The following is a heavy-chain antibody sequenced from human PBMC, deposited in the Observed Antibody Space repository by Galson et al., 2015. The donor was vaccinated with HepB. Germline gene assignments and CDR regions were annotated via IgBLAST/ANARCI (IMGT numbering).Heavy chain of an antibody. CDR2: ISGSGGST. Sequence: SLRLSCAASGFTFSSYAMSWVRQAPGKGLEWVSAISGSGGSTYYADSVKGRFTISRDNSKNTLYLQMNSLRAEDTAVYYCAKDQTVSGGSSDYWGQGTLVTVSS. J-gene: IGHJ4*02. CDR1: GFTFSSYA. V-gene: IGHV3-23*01. D-gene: IGHD2-15*01. CDR3: AKDQTVSGGSSDY.